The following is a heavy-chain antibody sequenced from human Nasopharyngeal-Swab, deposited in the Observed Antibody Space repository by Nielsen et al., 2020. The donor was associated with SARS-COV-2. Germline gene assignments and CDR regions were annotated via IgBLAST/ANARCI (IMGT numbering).Heavy chain of an antibody. D-gene: IGHD6-13*01. J-gene: IGHJ6*03. V-gene: IGHV4-59*01. Sequence: SQTLALTCAVSGGPIRSYSRSWIRLPPGKGLEWSGYIYYSGSTNYSPSLKSRVTISVDTSKNQFSLKLNSVTAADTAVYYCARTAGYYYMDVWGKGTTVTVSS. CDR1: GGPIRSYS. CDR3: ARTAGYYYMDV. CDR2: IYYSGST.